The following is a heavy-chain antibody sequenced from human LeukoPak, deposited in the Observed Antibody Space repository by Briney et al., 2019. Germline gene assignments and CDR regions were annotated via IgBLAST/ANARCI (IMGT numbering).Heavy chain of an antibody. CDR3: ARGPCSSTSCYNFDY. CDR2: ISSSGSTI. D-gene: IGHD2-2*02. CDR1: GFTFSDYY. V-gene: IGHV3-11*01. J-gene: IGHJ4*02. Sequence: GGSLRLSCAASGFTFSDYYMSWIRQAPGKGLEWVSYISSSGSTIYYADSVKGRFTISRDNAKNSLYLRMNSLRAEDTAVYYCARGPCSSTSCYNFDYWGQGTLVTVSS.